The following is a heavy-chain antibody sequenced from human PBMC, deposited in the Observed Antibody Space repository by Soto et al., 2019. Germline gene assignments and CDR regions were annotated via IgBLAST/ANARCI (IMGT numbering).Heavy chain of an antibody. Sequence: EVQLVESGGGLVKPGGSLRLSCAASGFTFSSYSMNWVRQAPGKGLEWVSSISSSSSYIYYADSVKGRLTISRDNAKNSLYMQMNSLRAEKTAVYYCAREALHRVDYDWGQGTLVTVSS. CDR2: ISSSSSYI. V-gene: IGHV3-21*01. CDR3: AREALHRVDYD. D-gene: IGHD4-17*01. J-gene: IGHJ4*02. CDR1: GFTFSSYS.